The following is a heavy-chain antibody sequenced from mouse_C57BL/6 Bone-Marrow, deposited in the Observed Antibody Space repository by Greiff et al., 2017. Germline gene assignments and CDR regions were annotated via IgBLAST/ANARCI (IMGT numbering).Heavy chain of an antibody. CDR2: IDPSDSYT. CDR1: GYTFTSYW. CDR3: ARDLLRLWYFDV. D-gene: IGHD1-2*01. V-gene: IGHV1-59*01. Sequence: VQLVESGAELMKPGASVKLSCKATGYTFTSYWMHWVKQRPGQGLEWIGVIDPSDSYTNYNQKFKGKATLTVDTSSSTAYMQLSSLTSEDSAVYYCARDLLRLWYFDVWGTGTTVTVSS. J-gene: IGHJ1*03.